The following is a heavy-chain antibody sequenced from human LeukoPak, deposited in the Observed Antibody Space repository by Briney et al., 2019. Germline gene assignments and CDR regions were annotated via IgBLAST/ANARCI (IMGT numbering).Heavy chain of an antibody. V-gene: IGHV4-4*02. CDR3: ARARSYYYYMDV. CDR2: IYHSGST. Sequence: GSLRLSCAASGFTFSSYEMNWVRQAPGKGLEWIGEIYHSGSTNYNPSLKSRVTISVDKSKNQFSLKLSSVTAADTAVYYCARARSYYYYMDVWGKGTTVTVSS. CDR1: GFTFSSYEM. J-gene: IGHJ6*03.